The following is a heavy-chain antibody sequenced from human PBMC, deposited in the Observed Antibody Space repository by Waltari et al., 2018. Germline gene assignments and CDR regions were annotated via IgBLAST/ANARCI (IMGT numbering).Heavy chain of an antibody. V-gene: IGHV1-69-2*01. CDR2: VDPEDGET. CDR3: ASGLAAAGTGAFDI. CDR1: GYTFTDYY. J-gene: IGHJ3*02. Sequence: EVQLVQSGAEVKKPGATVKISCKASGYTFTDYYMHWVQQAPGKGLEWMGRVDPEDGETIYAEKYQGRVTITTDTSTDTAYMELSSLRSEDTAVYYCASGLAAAGTGAFDIWGQGTMVTVSS. D-gene: IGHD6-13*01.